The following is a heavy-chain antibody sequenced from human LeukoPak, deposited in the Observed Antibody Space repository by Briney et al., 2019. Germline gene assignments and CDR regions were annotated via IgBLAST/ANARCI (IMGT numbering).Heavy chain of an antibody. CDR2: IYYSGST. J-gene: IGHJ3*02. CDR3: ARDHTTRDAFDI. D-gene: IGHD1-14*01. Sequence: SETLSLTCTVSGGSISSYYWSWIRQPPGKGLEWIGYIYYSGSTNYNPSLKSRVTISVDTSKNQFSLKLSSVTAADTAVYHCARDHTTRDAFDIWGQGTMVTVSS. CDR1: GGSISSYY. V-gene: IGHV4-59*01.